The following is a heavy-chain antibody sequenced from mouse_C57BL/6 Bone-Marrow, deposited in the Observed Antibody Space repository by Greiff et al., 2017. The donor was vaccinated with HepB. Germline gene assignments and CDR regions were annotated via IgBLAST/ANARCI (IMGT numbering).Heavy chain of an antibody. CDR2: INPNNGGT. CDR3: ARCGPFDY. CDR1: GYTFTDYY. Sequence: VQLQQSGPELVKPGASVKISCKASGYTFTDYYMNWVKQSHGKSLEWIGDINPNNGGTSYNQKFKGKATLTVDKSSSTAYMELRSLTSEDSAVYYCARCGPFDYWGQGPTLTVSS. J-gene: IGHJ2*01. V-gene: IGHV1-26*01.